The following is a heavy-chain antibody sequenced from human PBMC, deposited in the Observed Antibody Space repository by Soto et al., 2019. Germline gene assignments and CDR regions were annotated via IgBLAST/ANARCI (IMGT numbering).Heavy chain of an antibody. J-gene: IGHJ6*02. Sequence: PGGSLRLSCAASGFTFSSYSMNWVRQAPGKGLEWVSYISSSSSTIYYADSVKGRFTISRDNAKNSLYLQMNSLRAEDTAVYYCARVPPQSSSNLGYYYYGMDVWGQGTTVTVSS. V-gene: IGHV3-48*01. CDR3: ARVPPQSSSNLGYYYYGMDV. D-gene: IGHD6-6*01. CDR2: ISSSSSTI. CDR1: GFTFSSYS.